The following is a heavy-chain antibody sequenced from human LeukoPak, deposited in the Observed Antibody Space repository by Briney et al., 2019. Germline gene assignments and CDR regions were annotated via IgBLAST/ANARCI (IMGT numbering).Heavy chain of an antibody. CDR2: ICSGGST. CDR3: GRVSGAAMVSAPYYFDY. J-gene: IGHJ4*02. V-gene: IGHV3-53*01. D-gene: IGHD5-18*01. Sequence: GGALILFCSASWFTVISNYMRLVRQAPGKGLEGVAVICSGGSTYSAVSVKGRFTISRDNSKNTMYLQMNSLRAEDTAVYYCGRVSGAAMVSAPYYFDYWGQGTLVTVSS. CDR1: WFTVISNY.